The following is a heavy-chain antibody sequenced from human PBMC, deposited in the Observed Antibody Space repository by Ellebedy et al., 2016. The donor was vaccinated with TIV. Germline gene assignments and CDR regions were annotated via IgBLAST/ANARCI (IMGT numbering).Heavy chain of an antibody. CDR2: IYYSGST. CDR1: GGSISSRSYY. D-gene: IGHD6-19*01. J-gene: IGHJ4*02. V-gene: IGHV4-39*01. CDR3: ARRGRIAVAGGDPSGYFDY. Sequence: SETLSLTCTVSGGSISSRSYYWGWIRQPPGKGLEWIGSIYYSGSTYYNPSLKSRVTISVDTSKDQFSLKLSSVTAADTAVYYCARRGRIAVAGGDPSGYFDYWGQGTLVTVSS.